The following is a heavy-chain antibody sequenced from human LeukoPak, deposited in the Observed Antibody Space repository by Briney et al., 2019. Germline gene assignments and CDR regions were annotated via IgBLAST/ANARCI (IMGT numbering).Heavy chain of an antibody. J-gene: IGHJ3*02. CDR2: IYYSGST. D-gene: IGHD7-27*01. Sequence: SETLSLTCTVSGGSFSSSDYYWSWIRQPPGKGLEWIGSIYYSGSTSYSPSLKSRVTISVDTSKNQFSLRLNSVTAADTAVYYCARESANWRAFDIWGQGTMVSVSS. CDR1: GGSFSSSDYY. CDR3: ARESANWRAFDI. V-gene: IGHV4-61*08.